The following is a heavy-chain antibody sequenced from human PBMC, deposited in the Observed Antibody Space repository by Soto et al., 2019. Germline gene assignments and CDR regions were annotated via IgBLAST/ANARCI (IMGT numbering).Heavy chain of an antibody. V-gene: IGHV3-23*01. Sequence: EVQLLESGGGLVQPGGSLRLSCAASGFTISTYSFTWVRQTPAKGLEWVSGISVTGDTTFYADSVKGRFTISRDISKNTVYLQMHSLRVVDTAVYFCAKWSGYGDLWGQGTLVTVPS. CDR2: ISVTGDTT. D-gene: IGHD5-18*01. CDR3: AKWSGYGDL. J-gene: IGHJ4*02. CDR1: GFTISTYS.